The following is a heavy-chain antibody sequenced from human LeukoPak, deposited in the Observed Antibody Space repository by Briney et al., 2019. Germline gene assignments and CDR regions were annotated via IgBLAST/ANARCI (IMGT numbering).Heavy chain of an antibody. CDR2: IYYSGTT. CDR3: ARLGIAAAADFDY. V-gene: IGHV4-59*08. J-gene: IGHJ4*02. D-gene: IGHD6-13*01. Sequence: SETLSLTCTVSGGSMSSHYWIWLRQPPGKGLEWIGYIYYSGTTNYNPSLKSRVTISVDTSKNQFSLKLNSVTAADTAVYCCARLGIAAAADFDYWGQGNLVTVSS. CDR1: GGSMSSHY.